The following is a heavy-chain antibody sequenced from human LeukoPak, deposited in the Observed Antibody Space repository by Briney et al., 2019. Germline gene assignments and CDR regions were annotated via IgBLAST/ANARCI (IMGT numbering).Heavy chain of an antibody. Sequence: GASVKVSCKASGYTFTSYDINWVRQATGQGLEWMGWMNPNSGNTGYAQKFQGRVTMTRNTSISTAYMELSSLRSEDTDVYYCARGLRYCTNGVCYTYYFDYWGQGTLVTVSS. CDR1: GYTFTSYD. V-gene: IGHV1-8*01. J-gene: IGHJ4*02. CDR2: MNPNSGNT. CDR3: ARGLRYCTNGVCYTYYFDY. D-gene: IGHD2-8*01.